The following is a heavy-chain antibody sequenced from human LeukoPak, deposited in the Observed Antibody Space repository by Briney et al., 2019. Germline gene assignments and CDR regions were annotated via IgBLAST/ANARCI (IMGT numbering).Heavy chain of an antibody. CDR1: GFTFSSYW. Sequence: PGGSLSLSCAASGFTFSSYWMHWVRQAPGKGLVWVSRINSNGSSTSYADSVKGRFTISRDNAKTTLYLQMISPRAEDTAVYYCATSRTFDYWGQGTLVTVSS. CDR2: INSNGSST. J-gene: IGHJ4*02. CDR3: ATSRTFDY. V-gene: IGHV3-74*01.